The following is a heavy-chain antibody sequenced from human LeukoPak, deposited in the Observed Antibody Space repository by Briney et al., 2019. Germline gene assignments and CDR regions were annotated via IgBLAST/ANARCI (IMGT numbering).Heavy chain of an antibody. J-gene: IGHJ5*02. D-gene: IGHD5-12*01. CDR3: ARGSGYATHGWFDP. CDR2: IYTSGST. V-gene: IGHV4-4*07. Sequence: SETLSLTCTVSGGSISSYYWSWIRQPAGKGREWIGRIYTSGSTNYNPSLKSRVTMSVDTSKNQFSLKLSSVTAADTAVYYCARGSGYATHGWFDPWGQGTLVTVSS. CDR1: GGSISSYY.